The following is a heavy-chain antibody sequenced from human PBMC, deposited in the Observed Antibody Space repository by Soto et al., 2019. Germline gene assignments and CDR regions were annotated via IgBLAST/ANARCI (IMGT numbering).Heavy chain of an antibody. D-gene: IGHD3-3*01. Sequence: LRLSCAASGFTVSSNYMDWVRQAPGKGLEWVSIIYSDGTTSYADSVKGRFTISRDNFKNTLHLQMNSLRAEDTAVYYCAILSDWGQGTLVTVSS. CDR2: IYSDGTT. CDR1: GFTVSSNY. J-gene: IGHJ4*02. CDR3: AILSD. V-gene: IGHV3-53*01.